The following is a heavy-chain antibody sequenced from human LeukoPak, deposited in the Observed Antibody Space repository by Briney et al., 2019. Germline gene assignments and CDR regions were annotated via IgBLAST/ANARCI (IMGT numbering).Heavy chain of an antibody. Sequence: PETLSLTCTASGGSIDSYYWSWIRQPPGKGLEWIGYIYYSGSTYYNPSLKSRVTISVHWSKNRFSLKLSSVTAADTALYYCTRMGTYTSASYDHYSYYYYMDVRGKGTTVTVS. CDR3: TRMGTYTSASYDHYSYYYYMDV. D-gene: IGHD3-16*01. CDR2: IYYSGST. CDR1: GGSIDSYY. J-gene: IGHJ6*03. V-gene: IGHV4-59*08.